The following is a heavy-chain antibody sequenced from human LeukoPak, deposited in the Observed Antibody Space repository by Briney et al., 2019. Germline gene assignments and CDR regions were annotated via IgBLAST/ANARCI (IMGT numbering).Heavy chain of an antibody. Sequence: SETLSLTCNVSGYSISSGYFWGWIRQPPGKGLEWIGSFYHSGSPYYNPSLKSRVTISVDTSRNQFSLKLSSVTAADTAVYYCVRDWWGYYYMDVWGKGTTVTVSS. CDR1: GYSISSGYF. CDR3: VRDWWGYYYMDV. J-gene: IGHJ6*03. V-gene: IGHV4-38-2*02. CDR2: FYHSGSP. D-gene: IGHD2-15*01.